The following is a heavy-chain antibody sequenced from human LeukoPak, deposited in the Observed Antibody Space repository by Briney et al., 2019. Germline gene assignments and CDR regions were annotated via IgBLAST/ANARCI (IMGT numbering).Heavy chain of an antibody. CDR2: FDPEDGET. J-gene: IGHJ4*02. V-gene: IGHV1-24*01. D-gene: IGHD3-10*01. Sequence: ASVKVSCKVSGYTLTELSMHWVRQAPGKGLDWMGGFDPEDGETIYAQKFQGRVTMTEDTSTDTAYMELSSLRSEDTAVYYCATDSRAYGSGRGGGFDYWGQGTLVTVSS. CDR3: ATDSRAYGSGRGGGFDY. CDR1: GYTLTELS.